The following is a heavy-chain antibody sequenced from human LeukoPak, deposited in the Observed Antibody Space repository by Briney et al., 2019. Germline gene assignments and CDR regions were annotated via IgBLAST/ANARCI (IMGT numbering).Heavy chain of an antibody. J-gene: IGHJ4*02. CDR2: IYPGDSDT. CDR3: ARLMYYYDSSGYYSQYFDY. D-gene: IGHD3-22*01. CDR1: GYSFTSYR. Sequence: GESLEISCKGSGYSFTSYRIGWVRQMPGKGLEWIGIIYPGDSDTRYSPSFQGQVTISADKSISTAYLQWSSLKASDTAMYYCARLMYYYDSSGYYSQYFDYWGQGTLVTVSS. V-gene: IGHV5-51*01.